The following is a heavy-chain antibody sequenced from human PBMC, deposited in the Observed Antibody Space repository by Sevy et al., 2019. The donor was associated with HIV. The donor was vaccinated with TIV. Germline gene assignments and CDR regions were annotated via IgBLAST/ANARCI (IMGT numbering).Heavy chain of an antibody. Sequence: GGSLGLSCAASGFTFSDYDMHWVRQAPGKGLEWVAVMSHDGNYKNHADSVKVRFTISRDNFKNTLYLQMNSLRVEDTAVYFCARLFSCGGDCYYLDYWGQGAPVTVSS. V-gene: IGHV3-30*04. CDR2: MSHDGNYK. CDR3: ARLFSCGGDCYYLDY. J-gene: IGHJ4*02. D-gene: IGHD2-21*02. CDR1: GFTFSDYD.